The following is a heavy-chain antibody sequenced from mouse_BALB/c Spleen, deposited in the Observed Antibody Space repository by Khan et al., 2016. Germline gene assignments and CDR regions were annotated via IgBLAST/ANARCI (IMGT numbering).Heavy chain of an antibody. CDR3: ARMYYGDY. CDR1: GFSIQDTY. J-gene: IGHJ2*01. D-gene: IGHD1-1*01. CDR2: IDPPNDNT. V-gene: IGHV14-3*02. Sequence: VQLKQSGAELVKPGASVKLSCTASGFSIQDTYIHWVRQRPEQGLDWIGRIDPPNDNTKYDPKFQGKATITADTSSNTAYLQHNSLTYEDTAVYYCARMYYGDYWGQGTTLTVSS.